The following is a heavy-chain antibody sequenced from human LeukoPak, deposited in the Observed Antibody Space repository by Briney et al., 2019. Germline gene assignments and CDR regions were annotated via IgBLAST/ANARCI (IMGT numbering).Heavy chain of an antibody. CDR1: GFTVSRNY. V-gene: IGHV3-66*01. J-gene: IGHJ4*02. D-gene: IGHD3-22*01. CDR3: ARGGSYFDISGYYFY. CDR2: IYSGGST. Sequence: GGSLRLSCAASGFTVSRNYMSWVRQAPGKGLEWVSIIYSGGSTSYADSVKGRFTISRDNSKNTLYLQMNSLRTEDTAVYYCARGGSYFDISGYYFYWGQGTLVTVSS.